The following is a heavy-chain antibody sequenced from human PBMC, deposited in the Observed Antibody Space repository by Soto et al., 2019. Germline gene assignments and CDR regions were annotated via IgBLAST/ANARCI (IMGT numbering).Heavy chain of an antibody. CDR1: GFTVSSNY. D-gene: IGHD4-4*01. CDR2: IYSGGST. Sequence: GGSLRLSCAASGFTVSSNYMSWVRQAPGKGLEWVSVIYSGGSTYYADSVKGRFTISRDNSKNTLYLQMNSLRAEDTAVYYCARDRYSNGRYYYYYGMDVWGQGTTVTVSS. V-gene: IGHV3-53*01. J-gene: IGHJ6*02. CDR3: ARDRYSNGRYYYYYGMDV.